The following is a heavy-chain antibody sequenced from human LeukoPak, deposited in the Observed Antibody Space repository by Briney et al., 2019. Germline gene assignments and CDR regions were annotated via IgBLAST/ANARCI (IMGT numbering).Heavy chain of an antibody. Sequence: ASVKVSCKASGYTFTTYSMHWVRQAPGQGLEWMAIINLSGGSTYYADSVKGRFTISRDNSKNTLYLQMNSLRAEDTAVYYCAKSYDYWGQGTLVTVSS. D-gene: IGHD3-10*01. CDR1: GYTFTTYS. CDR3: AKSYDY. V-gene: IGHV1-46*04. J-gene: IGHJ4*02. CDR2: INLSGGST.